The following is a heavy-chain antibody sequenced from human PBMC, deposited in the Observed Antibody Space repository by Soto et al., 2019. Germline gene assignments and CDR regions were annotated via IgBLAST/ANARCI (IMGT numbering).Heavy chain of an antibody. CDR2: ISGGGGST. CDR3: AKDPTSYDSSAQFDS. V-gene: IGHV3-23*01. CDR1: GFSFNIFA. Sequence: EVKLLESGGHLVQPGGSLRLSCAASGFSFNIFAMNWVRQAPGQGLEWVSGISGGGGSTYYADSVKGRFTISRDNSNNTLYLQMNSLRAEATAVYYCAKDPTSYDSSAQFDSWGQGTLVTVSS. J-gene: IGHJ4*02. D-gene: IGHD3-22*01.